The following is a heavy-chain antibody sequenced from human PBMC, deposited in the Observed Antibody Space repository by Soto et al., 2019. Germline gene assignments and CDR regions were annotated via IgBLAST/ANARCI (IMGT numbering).Heavy chain of an antibody. J-gene: IGHJ4*02. Sequence: SQTLSLTCAISGDSVSTNSAAWNWIRQSPSRGLEWLGRTYYRSRWFNDYAVSVKSRIIINPDTSKNQFSLQLNSVTPGDTAVYYCAREGRSSFDYWGQGTPVTVSS. CDR2: TYYRSRWFN. D-gene: IGHD6-6*01. CDR3: AREGRSSFDY. CDR1: GDSVSTNSAA. V-gene: IGHV6-1*01.